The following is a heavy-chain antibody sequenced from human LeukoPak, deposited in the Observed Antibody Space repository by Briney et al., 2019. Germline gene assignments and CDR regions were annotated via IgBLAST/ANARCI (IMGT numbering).Heavy chain of an antibody. CDR1: GYTFTGYY. D-gene: IGHD4-17*01. J-gene: IGHJ2*01. CDR3: ARDRGGDQSDDYGDYGRGYFDL. V-gene: IGHV1-2*02. Sequence: EASVKVSCKASGYTFTGYYMHWVRHAPGQGIEWMEWINPNSGGTNYAQQFQGRLTMTRDTSISTAYMELSRLRSDDTAVYYCARDRGGDQSDDYGDYGRGYFDLWGRGTLVTVSS. CDR2: INPNSGGT.